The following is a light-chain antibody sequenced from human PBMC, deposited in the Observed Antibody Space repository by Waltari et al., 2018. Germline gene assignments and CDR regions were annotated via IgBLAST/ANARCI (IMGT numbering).Light chain of an antibody. Sequence: QSALPQPASVSGSPGQSITISCPGTSCDVGGYNYVSCYQQHPGKAPKLMIYEVSNRPPGVSNRFSGSKSGNTASLTISGLQADDEADYYCSSYTTTTWVFGGGTKLTVL. CDR3: SSYTTTTWV. J-gene: IGLJ3*02. CDR2: EVS. V-gene: IGLV2-14*01. CDR1: SCDVGGYNY.